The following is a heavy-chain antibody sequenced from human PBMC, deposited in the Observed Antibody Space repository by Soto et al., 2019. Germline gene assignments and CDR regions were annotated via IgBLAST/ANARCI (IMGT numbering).Heavy chain of an antibody. CDR3: ARSPYYDSSGPFDY. V-gene: IGHV3-53*01. J-gene: IGHJ4*02. CDR2: TYSGGST. Sequence: GGSLRLSCAASGFTVSSNYMSWVRQAPGKGLEWVSVTYSGGSTYYADSVKGRFTISRDNSKNTLYLQMNSLRAEDTAVYYCARSPYYDSSGPFDYWGQGTLVTVSS. D-gene: IGHD3-22*01. CDR1: GFTVSSNY.